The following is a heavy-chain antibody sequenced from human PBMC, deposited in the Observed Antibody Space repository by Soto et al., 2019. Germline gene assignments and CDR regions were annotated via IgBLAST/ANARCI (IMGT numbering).Heavy chain of an antibody. CDR2: INHSGST. V-gene: IGHV4-34*01. CDR3: ARGRAVSEYSGWSFDY. CDR1: GGSFSGYC. D-gene: IGHD5-12*01. Sequence: PSETLSLTCAVYGGSFSGYCWSWIRQPPGKGLEWIGEINHSGSTNYSPSLKSRVTISVDTSKNQFSLKRSSVTAADTAVYYCARGRAVSEYSGWSFDYWGQGALVTVSS. J-gene: IGHJ4*02.